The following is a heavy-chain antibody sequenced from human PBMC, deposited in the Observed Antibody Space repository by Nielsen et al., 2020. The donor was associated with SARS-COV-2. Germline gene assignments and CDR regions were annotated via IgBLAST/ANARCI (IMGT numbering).Heavy chain of an antibody. CDR1: GFTFNIYA. D-gene: IGHD3-10*01. CDR3: AKDDVVRGDAFDI. Sequence: ETLSLTCIASGFTFNIYAMAWVRRTPGRGLQWVSGISASGGSTYYTDSVKGRFAVSRDNSRNTLYLQMHSLRVEDTALYYCAKDDVVRGDAFDIWGQGTMVTVSS. CDR2: ISASGGST. J-gene: IGHJ3*02. V-gene: IGHV3-23*01.